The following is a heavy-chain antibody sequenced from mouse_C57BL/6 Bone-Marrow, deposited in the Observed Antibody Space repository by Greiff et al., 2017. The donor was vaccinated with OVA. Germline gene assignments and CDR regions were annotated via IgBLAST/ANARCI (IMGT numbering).Heavy chain of an antibody. D-gene: IGHD1-1*01. J-gene: IGHJ3*01. CDR1: GFTFSDYG. Sequence: DVKLVESGGGLVKPGGSLKLSCAASGFTFSDYGMHWVRQAPEKGLEWVAYISSGSSTIYYADTVKGRFTISRDNAKNTLFLQMTSLRSEDTAMYYCARSLLRYSPFAYWGQGTLVTISA. V-gene: IGHV5-17*01. CDR2: ISSGSSTI. CDR3: ARSLLRYSPFAY.